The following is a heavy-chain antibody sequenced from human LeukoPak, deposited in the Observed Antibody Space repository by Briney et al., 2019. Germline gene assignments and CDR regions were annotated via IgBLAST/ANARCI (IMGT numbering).Heavy chain of an antibody. D-gene: IGHD1-26*01. CDR3: ARGSIGGATFDYFDY. Sequence: ASVKVSCKATGYTFTGYYIHWVRQAPGQGLVWMGWIKPNSGGTNYAWKFQGRGTMTRDRSISTAYMELSRLRSDDTAVYYCARGSIGGATFDYFDYWGQGTLVTVSS. J-gene: IGHJ4*02. CDR2: IKPNSGGT. CDR1: GYTFTGYY. V-gene: IGHV1-2*02.